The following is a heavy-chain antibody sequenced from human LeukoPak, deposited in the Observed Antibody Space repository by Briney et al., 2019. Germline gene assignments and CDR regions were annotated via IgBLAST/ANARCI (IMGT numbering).Heavy chain of an antibody. V-gene: IGHV4-31*03. CDR2: IYYSGST. D-gene: IGHD2-15*01. CDR3: ARDLGGGSFDF. CDR1: GGSISSGVYY. J-gene: IGHJ4*02. Sequence: SSETLSLTCTVSGGSISSGVYYWSWIRQHPGKGLEWIGYIYYSGSTYYSPSLKSRLTMSVDTSKNQFSLKLSSVTAADTAVYYCARDLGGGSFDFWGQGTLVTVS.